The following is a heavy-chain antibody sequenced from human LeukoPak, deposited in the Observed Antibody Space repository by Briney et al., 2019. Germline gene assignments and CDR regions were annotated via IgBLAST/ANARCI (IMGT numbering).Heavy chain of an antibody. D-gene: IGHD3-10*01. CDR3: ARRLGGLFDY. CDR1: GFTFSSYW. V-gene: IGHV3-7*01. Sequence: GGSLRLSCAASGFTFSSYWMSWDRQAPGKGLEWVANIKEDGSEKYYVDSVKGRSTISRDNAKNSLYLQMSSLRAEDTAVYYCARRLGGLFDYWGQGTLVTVSS. J-gene: IGHJ4*02. CDR2: IKEDGSEK.